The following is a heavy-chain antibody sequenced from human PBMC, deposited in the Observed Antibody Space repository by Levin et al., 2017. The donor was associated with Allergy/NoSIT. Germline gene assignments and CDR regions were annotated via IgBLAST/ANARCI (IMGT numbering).Heavy chain of an antibody. Sequence: GESLKISCAASGFTFSSYSMNWVRQAPGKGLEWVSSISSSSSYIYYADSVKGRFTISRDNAKNSLYLQMNSLRAEDTAVYYCARGSPLLWFGGGHGDYWGQGTLVTVSS. J-gene: IGHJ4*02. V-gene: IGHV3-21*01. CDR2: ISSSSSYI. D-gene: IGHD3-10*01. CDR3: ARGSPLLWFGGGHGDY. CDR1: GFTFSSYS.